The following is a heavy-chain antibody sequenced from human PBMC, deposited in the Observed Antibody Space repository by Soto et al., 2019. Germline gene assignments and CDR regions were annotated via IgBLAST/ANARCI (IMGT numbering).Heavy chain of an antibody. CDR3: WGSKRFGGLIDYYYYGMDV. Sequence: QVQLVQSGAEVKKPGSSVKVSCKASGGTFSSYAISWVRQAPGQGLEWMGGIIPIFGTANYAQKFQGRVTITADESTSTAYKEVRSLRSSETAVDYCWGSKRFGGLIDYYYYGMDVWGQGTTVTVSS. CDR2: IIPIFGTA. D-gene: IGHD3-10*01. J-gene: IGHJ6*02. CDR1: GGTFSSYA. V-gene: IGHV1-69*01.